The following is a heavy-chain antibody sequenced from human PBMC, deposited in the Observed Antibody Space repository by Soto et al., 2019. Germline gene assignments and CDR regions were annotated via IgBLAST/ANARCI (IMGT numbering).Heavy chain of an antibody. CDR3: ARVGAAAGTIADYYYYGMDV. J-gene: IGHJ6*02. D-gene: IGHD6-13*01. CDR1: GGSISSREW. V-gene: IGHV4-4*02. CDR2: IYHSGST. Sequence: XQTLSLSLAVSGGSISSREWWGWVRQPPGNGRERIGEIYHSGSTNYNPSLKSRVTISVDKSKNQFSLKLSYVTAAETAVYYCARVGAAAGTIADYYYYGMDVWGQGTTVTVSS.